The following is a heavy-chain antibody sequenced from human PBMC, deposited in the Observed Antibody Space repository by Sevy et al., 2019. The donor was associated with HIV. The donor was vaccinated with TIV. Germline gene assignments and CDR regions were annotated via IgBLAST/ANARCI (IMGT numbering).Heavy chain of an antibody. CDR3: AKDSRVYSSSHFDY. J-gene: IGHJ4*02. D-gene: IGHD6-13*01. CDR2: ISSGSSYT. V-gene: IGHV3-11*06. Sequence: GGSLRLSCAASGFTFSDYYMSWIRQAPGKGLEWVSYISSGSSYTNYADSVKGRLTISRDNARNSLYLQMNSLRAEDTAVYYCAKDSRVYSSSHFDYWGQGIRVTVSS. CDR1: GFTFSDYY.